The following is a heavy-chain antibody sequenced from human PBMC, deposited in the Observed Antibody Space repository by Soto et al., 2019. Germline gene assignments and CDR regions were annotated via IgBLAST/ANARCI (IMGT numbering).Heavy chain of an antibody. CDR2: IYPGDSDT. CDR1: GYSFTSYW. CDR3: AKGTGGNWNPHPYFDY. D-gene: IGHD1-20*01. J-gene: IGHJ4*02. V-gene: IGHV5-51*01. Sequence: GESLKISCKGSGYSFTSYWIGWVRQMPGKGLEWMGIIYPGDSDTRYSPSFQGQVTISADKSISTAYLQWSSLKASDTAMYYCAKGTGGNWNPHPYFDYWGQGTLVTVSS.